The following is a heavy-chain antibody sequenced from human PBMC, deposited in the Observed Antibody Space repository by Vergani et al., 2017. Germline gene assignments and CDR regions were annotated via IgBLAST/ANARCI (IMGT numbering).Heavy chain of an antibody. D-gene: IGHD2-2*01. Sequence: QVQLVQSGAEVKKPGSSVKVSCKASGGTFSSYAISWVRQAPGQGLEWMGGIIPIFGTANYAQKFQGRVTITADESTSTAYMELSSLRSEDTAVYYCAAGYCSSTSCREYYYYYYMDVWGKGRTLTVSS. V-gene: IGHV1-69*01. CDR3: AAGYCSSTSCREYYYYYYMDV. CDR1: GGTFSSYA. CDR2: IIPIFGTA. J-gene: IGHJ6*03.